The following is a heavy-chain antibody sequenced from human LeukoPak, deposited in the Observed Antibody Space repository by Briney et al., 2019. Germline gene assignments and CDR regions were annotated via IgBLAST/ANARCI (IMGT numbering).Heavy chain of an antibody. Sequence: ESGPTLVKPTQTLTLTCTFSGFSLSTSGAGVGWIRQPPGKALEWLALIYWDDDKRYSPSLKSRLTITKDTSKNQVVLTMTNMDPVDTATYYCAHSRPYGDRGGPFDYWGQGTLVTVSS. CDR1: GFSLSTSGAG. CDR3: AHSRPYGDRGGPFDY. J-gene: IGHJ4*02. CDR2: IYWDDDK. V-gene: IGHV2-5*02. D-gene: IGHD4-17*01.